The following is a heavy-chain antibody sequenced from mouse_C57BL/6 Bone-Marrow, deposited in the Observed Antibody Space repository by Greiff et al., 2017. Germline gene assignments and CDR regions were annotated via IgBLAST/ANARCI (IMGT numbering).Heavy chain of an antibody. V-gene: IGHV1-82*01. CDR1: GYAFSSSW. J-gene: IGHJ2*01. CDR2: IYPGDGDT. CDR3: ARPGSSTHFDY. D-gene: IGHD1-1*01. Sequence: VQLQQSGPELVKPGASVKISCKASGYAFSSSWMNWVKQRPGKGLEWIGRIYPGDGDTNYNGKFKGKATLTADKSSSTAYMQLSSLTSEDSAVYFCARPGSSTHFDYWGQGTTLTVSS.